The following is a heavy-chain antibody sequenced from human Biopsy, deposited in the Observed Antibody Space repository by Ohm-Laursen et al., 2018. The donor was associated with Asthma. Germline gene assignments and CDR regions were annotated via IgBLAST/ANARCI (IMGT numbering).Heavy chain of an antibody. CDR3: AKRRGYSGHDNDY. CDR1: GFTFSSYG. V-gene: IGHV3-30*18. Sequence: SLRLSCAASGFTFSSYGMDWVRQAPGKGLEWVALMSYDGSIKDYADSVKGRFTISRDNSMNTLYLHMNSLRTEDTAVYYCAKRRGYSGHDNDYWGQGTLVIVSS. CDR2: MSYDGSIK. D-gene: IGHD5-12*01. J-gene: IGHJ4*02.